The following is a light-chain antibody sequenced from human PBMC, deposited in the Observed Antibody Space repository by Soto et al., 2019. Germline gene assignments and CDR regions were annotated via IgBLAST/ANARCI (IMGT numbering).Light chain of an antibody. V-gene: IGLV2-18*01. CDR2: DVS. J-gene: IGLJ2*01. CDR1: SSDVGTYNR. Sequence: QSALTQPPSVSGSPGQSVTISCTGTSSDVGTYNRVSWYQQPPGTAPKLIIYDVSNRPSGVPARFSGSKSGNTASLTISGLQAEDEADYYCSLYTSSVLFGGGTQLTVL. CDR3: SLYTSSVL.